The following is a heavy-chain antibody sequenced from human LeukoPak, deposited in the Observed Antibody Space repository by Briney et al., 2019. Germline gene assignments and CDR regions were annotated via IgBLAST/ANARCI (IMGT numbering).Heavy chain of an antibody. CDR1: GGSISSSSYY. V-gene: IGHV4-39*01. CDR3: ARLSAGRALDY. Sequence: SETLSLTCTVFGGSISSSSYYWGWIRQPPGKGLEWIGSIYYSGSTYYNPSLKSRVTISVDTSKNQFSLKLSSVTAADTAVYYCARLSAGRALDYWGQGTLVTVSS. CDR2: IYYSGST. J-gene: IGHJ4*02. D-gene: IGHD3-16*02.